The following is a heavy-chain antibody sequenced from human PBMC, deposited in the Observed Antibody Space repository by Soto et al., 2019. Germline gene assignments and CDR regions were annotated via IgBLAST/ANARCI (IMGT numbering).Heavy chain of an antibody. CDR3: ARSPPGGYHYYYGMDV. CDR2: IGTAGDT. V-gene: IGHV3-13*04. J-gene: IGHJ6*02. CDR1: EFTCSGYG. Sequence: PGGSKRVSSGAAEFTCSGYGRQWVRQATGKGLEWVSAIGTAGDTYYPGSVKGRLTISRENAKNSLYLQMNSLRAGDTAVYYCARSPPGGYHYYYGMDVWGQGTTVTVSS. D-gene: IGHD3-22*01.